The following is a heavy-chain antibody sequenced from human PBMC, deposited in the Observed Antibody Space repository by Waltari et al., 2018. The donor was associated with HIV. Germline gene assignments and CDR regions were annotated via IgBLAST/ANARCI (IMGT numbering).Heavy chain of an antibody. CDR2: IIPIFGTA. D-gene: IGHD4-17*01. Sequence: QVQLVQSGAEVKKPGYSVKVSCKAAGGTFTSYAISWVRQAPGQGLEWMGGIIPIFGTANDAQKFQGRVTITADESTSTAYMELSSLRSEDTAVYYCARVEGLSPATVNGRDYYYGMDVWGQGTTVTVSS. CDR3: ARVEGLSPATVNGRDYYYGMDV. V-gene: IGHV1-69*01. J-gene: IGHJ6*02. CDR1: GGTFTSYA.